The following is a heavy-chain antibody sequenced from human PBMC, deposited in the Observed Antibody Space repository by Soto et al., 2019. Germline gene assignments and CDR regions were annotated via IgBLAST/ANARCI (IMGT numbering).Heavy chain of an antibody. CDR1: GGPFSSYG. D-gene: IGHD3-10*01. CDR3: AREGPGVKFDF. V-gene: IGHV1-69*04. CDR2: IIPFGEIT. Sequence: QVQLVQSGSEVKKPGSSVKVSCKASGGPFSSYGRSWVRQAPGQGLEWMGRIIPFGEITNFAQKFQDRVTITADTATSTAYMELRSLKSEDTAVYYCAREGPGVKFDFWGQGTLFTVSS. J-gene: IGHJ4*02.